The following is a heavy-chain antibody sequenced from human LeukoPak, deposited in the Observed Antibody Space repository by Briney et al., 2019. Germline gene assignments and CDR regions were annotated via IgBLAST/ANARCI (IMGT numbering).Heavy chain of an antibody. J-gene: IGHJ3*02. CDR3: LVAATLGLGAFDI. CDR2: ISGSGGST. CDR1: GFTFSSYA. V-gene: IGHV3-23*01. D-gene: IGHD2-15*01. Sequence: GGSLRLSCAASGFTFSSYAMSWVSQAPGKGLEWVSAISGSGGSTYYADSVKGRFTISRDNSKNTLYLQMNRLRAEDTAVYYCLVAATLGLGAFDIWGQGTMVTVSS.